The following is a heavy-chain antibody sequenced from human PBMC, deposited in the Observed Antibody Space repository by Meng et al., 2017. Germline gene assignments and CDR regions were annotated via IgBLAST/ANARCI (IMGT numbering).Heavy chain of an antibody. CDR2: ISSSGSTI. V-gene: IGHV3-11*04. Sequence: QGQLVGSWGGLVKPGGALGLSCAASGFTFSDYYMSWIRQAPGKGLEWVSAISSSGSTIYYADSVKGRFTISRDNAKNSLYLQMKSLRAEDTAVYYCARVGMADPPDWGQGTLVTVSS. D-gene: IGHD5-24*01. CDR1: GFTFSDYY. J-gene: IGHJ4*02. CDR3: ARVGMADPPD.